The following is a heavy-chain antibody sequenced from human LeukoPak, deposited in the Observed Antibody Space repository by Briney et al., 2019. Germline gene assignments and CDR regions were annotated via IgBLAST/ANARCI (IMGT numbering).Heavy chain of an antibody. CDR1: GFTFSSYE. V-gene: IGHV3-48*03. J-gene: IGHJ4*02. CDR2: ISIVGDAI. D-gene: IGHD3-10*01. CDR3: ARPLGYSGSGSYYVY. Sequence: GGSLRLSCEASGFTFSSYEMSWVRQAPGKGLEWVSYISIVGDAIHYADSVKGRFTISRDNAKKTLYLQMNSLRAEDTAVYYCARPLGYSGSGSYYVYWGQGTLVTVS.